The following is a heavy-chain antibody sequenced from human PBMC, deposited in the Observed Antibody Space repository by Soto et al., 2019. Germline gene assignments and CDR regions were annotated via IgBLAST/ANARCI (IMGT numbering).Heavy chain of an antibody. D-gene: IGHD6-19*01. CDR2: IIPILGIA. J-gene: IGHJ4*02. CDR3: ATSGYSSGWPPSYYFDY. Sequence: SVKVSCKASGGTFSSYTISWVRQAPGQGLEWMGRIIPILGIANYAQKFQGRVTMTAGKSTDTAYMELSSLRSEDTAVYYCATSGYSSGWPPSYYFDYWGQGTLVTVSS. CDR1: GGTFSSYT. V-gene: IGHV1-69*02.